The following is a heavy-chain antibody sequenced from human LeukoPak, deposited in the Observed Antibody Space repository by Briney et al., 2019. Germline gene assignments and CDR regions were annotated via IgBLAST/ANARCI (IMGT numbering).Heavy chain of an antibody. CDR3: ARGRGFGSGSYLFSKTPYFDY. D-gene: IGHD3-10*01. V-gene: IGHV1-69*06. J-gene: IGHJ4*02. CDR2: IIPIFGTA. CDR1: GGTFSSYA. Sequence: ASVKVSCKASGGTFSSYAISWVRQAPGQGLEWMGGIIPIFGTANYAQKFQGRVTITADKSTSTAYMELSSLRSEDTAVYYCARGRGFGSGSYLFSKTPYFDYWGQGTLVTVSS.